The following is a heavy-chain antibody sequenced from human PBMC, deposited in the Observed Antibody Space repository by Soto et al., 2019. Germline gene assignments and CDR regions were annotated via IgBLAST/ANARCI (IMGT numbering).Heavy chain of an antibody. CDR3: AALVGYYDFWSGYYTDFDY. CDR2: MNPNSGNT. V-gene: IGHV1-8*01. CDR1: GYTFTSYD. Sequence: GASVKVSCKASGYTFTSYDINWVRQATGQGLDCIGWMNPNSGNTGYAQKFQGRVTMTRNTSISTAYMELSSLRSEDTAVYYCAALVGYYDFWSGYYTDFDYWGQGTLVTVS. D-gene: IGHD3-3*01. J-gene: IGHJ4*02.